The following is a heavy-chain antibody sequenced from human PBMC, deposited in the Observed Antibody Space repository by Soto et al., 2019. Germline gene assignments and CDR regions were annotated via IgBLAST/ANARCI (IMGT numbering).Heavy chain of an antibody. Sequence: ASVKVSCKASGGTFSSYAIGWVRQAPGQGLEWMGGIIPIFGKANYAQKFQGRVTITADTSTSTAYMELSSLRSEDTAVYYCARDRRSDSGRYIIPSALDYWGQGTRVTDSP. D-gene: IGHD1-26*01. CDR2: IIPIFGKA. CDR3: ARDRRSDSGRYIIPSALDY. V-gene: IGHV1-69*06. CDR1: GGTFSSYA. J-gene: IGHJ4*02.